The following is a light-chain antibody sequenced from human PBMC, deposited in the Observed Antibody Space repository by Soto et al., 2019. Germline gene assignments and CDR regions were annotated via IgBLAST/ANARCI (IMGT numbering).Light chain of an antibody. Sequence: QSALTQPASVSGSPGQSITISCTGSSSDVGSYNLVSWYQQHPGKAPKVMIYEGSKRPSGVSNRFSGSKSGNTAPLTISGLQAEDEADYYCCSYAGSSTLVFGGGTKVTVL. V-gene: IGLV2-23*01. CDR1: SSDVGSYNL. CDR2: EGS. J-gene: IGLJ2*01. CDR3: CSYAGSSTLV.